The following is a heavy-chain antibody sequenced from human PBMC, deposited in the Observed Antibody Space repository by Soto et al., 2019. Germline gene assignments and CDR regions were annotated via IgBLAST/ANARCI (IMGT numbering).Heavy chain of an antibody. CDR1: GFTFNSYG. CDR3: ARTRSAWSDFHYYSLDV. D-gene: IGHD1-26*01. Sequence: SLRLSCAASGFTFNSYGMHWVLQVPVNGLEWVAFISYDSTKTYYADSVKGRFTISRDNSNSALYVQMNSLTGEDTAVYYCARTRSAWSDFHYYSLDVWGQGTTVTVSS. V-gene: IGHV3-30*03. CDR2: ISYDSTKT. J-gene: IGHJ6*02.